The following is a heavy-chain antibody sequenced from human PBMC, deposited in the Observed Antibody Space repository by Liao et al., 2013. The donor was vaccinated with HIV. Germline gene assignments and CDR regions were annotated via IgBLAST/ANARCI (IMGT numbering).Heavy chain of an antibody. J-gene: IGHJ2*01. V-gene: IGHV4-61*02. Sequence: VQLQQWGAGLLKPSQTLSLTCTVSGASIINGSTYWSWIRQPAGKGLEWIGRIYTSGNTNYNTSLKRRVTISLDSSKNQLSLILTSVTAADTAVYFCARGGEVVPGTIYGWYFDLWAVAPWSLSLQ. CDR2: IYTSGNT. D-gene: IGHD1-7*01. CDR3: ARGGEVVPGTIYGWYFDL. CDR1: GASIINGSTY.